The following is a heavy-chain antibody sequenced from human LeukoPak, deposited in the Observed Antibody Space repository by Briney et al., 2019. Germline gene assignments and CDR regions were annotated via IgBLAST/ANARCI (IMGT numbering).Heavy chain of an antibody. CDR3: ARLSPGSVTGTTNFDY. CDR1: GGSFSGYY. V-gene: IGHV4-34*01. D-gene: IGHD1-20*01. J-gene: IGHJ4*02. Sequence: SETLSLTCAVYGGSFSGYYWSWIRQPPGKGLEWIGEINHSGSTNYNPSLKSRVTISVDASKNQFSLKLSSVTAADTAVYYCARLSPGSVTGTTNFDYWGQGTLVTVSS. CDR2: INHSGST.